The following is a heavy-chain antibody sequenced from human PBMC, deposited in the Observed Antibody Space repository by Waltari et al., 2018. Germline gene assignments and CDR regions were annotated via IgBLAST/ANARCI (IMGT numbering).Heavy chain of an antibody. D-gene: IGHD6-19*01. CDR3: ASWLRFPGMDV. J-gene: IGHJ4*02. CDR2: IYHSGST. CDR1: GYSISSGYY. V-gene: IGHV4-38-2*01. Sequence: QVQLQESGPGLVKPSETLSLTCAVSGYSISSGYYWGWIRQPPGKGLEWIGSIYHSGSTYYNPSLKSRVTISVDTSKNQFSLKLSSVTAADTAVYYCASWLRFPGMDVWGQGTLVTVSS.